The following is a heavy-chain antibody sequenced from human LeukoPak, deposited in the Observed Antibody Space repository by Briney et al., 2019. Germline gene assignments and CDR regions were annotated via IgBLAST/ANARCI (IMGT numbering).Heavy chain of an antibody. CDR1: GGSFSGYC. Sequence: ETLSLTCAVYGGSFSGYCWSWVRQAPGKGLEWVSAISGSGGSTYYADSVKGRFTISRDNSKNTLYLQMNSLRAEDTAVYYCAKDRTYYDFWSGYSSYSFFDYWGQGTLVTVSS. CDR3: AKDRTYYDFWSGYSSYSFFDY. CDR2: ISGSGGST. J-gene: IGHJ4*02. V-gene: IGHV3-23*01. D-gene: IGHD3-3*01.